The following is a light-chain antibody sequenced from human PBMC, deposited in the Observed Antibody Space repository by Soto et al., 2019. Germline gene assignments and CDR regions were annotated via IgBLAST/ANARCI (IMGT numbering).Light chain of an antibody. CDR2: GAS. CDR1: QSVSSSY. CDR3: QQRHNWPIT. V-gene: IGKV3D-20*02. Sequence: EIVLTQSPGTLSLSPGERATLSCRASQSVSSSYLAWYQQKPGQAPRLLIYGASNRATGIPDRFSGSGSGTDFTLTISRLEPEDFGVYYCQQRHNWPITFGQGTRLEIK. J-gene: IGKJ5*01.